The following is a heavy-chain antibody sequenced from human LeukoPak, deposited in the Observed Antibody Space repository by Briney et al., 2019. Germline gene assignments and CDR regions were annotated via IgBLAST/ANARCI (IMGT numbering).Heavy chain of an antibody. D-gene: IGHD3-22*01. J-gene: IGHJ4*02. CDR3: ARDLHYYDSSGYYDY. Sequence: ASVKVSCKASGGTFSSYAISWVRQAPGQGLEWMGWINPNSGGTNYAQKFQGRVTMTRDTSISTAYMELSRLRSDDTAVYYCARDLHYYDSSGYYDYWGQGTLVTVSS. CDR1: GGTFSSYA. V-gene: IGHV1-2*02. CDR2: INPNSGGT.